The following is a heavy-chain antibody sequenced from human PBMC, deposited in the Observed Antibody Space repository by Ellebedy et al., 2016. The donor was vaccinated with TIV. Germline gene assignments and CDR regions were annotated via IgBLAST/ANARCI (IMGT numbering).Heavy chain of an antibody. D-gene: IGHD6-19*01. V-gene: IGHV4-59*01. CDR1: GDSITSYY. J-gene: IGHJ4*02. CDR2: VFYSGST. Sequence: SETLSPTCTVSGDSITSYYWSWIRQPPGKGLEWIGYVFYSGSTHYNPSLKSRVTISVDTSRNQFSLKLTSVTAADTAVYYCARTKAVAGTFCFDSWGQGTLVPVSS. CDR3: ARTKAVAGTFCFDS.